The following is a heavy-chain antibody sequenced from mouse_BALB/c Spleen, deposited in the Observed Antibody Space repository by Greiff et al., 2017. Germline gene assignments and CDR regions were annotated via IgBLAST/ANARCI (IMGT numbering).Heavy chain of an antibody. J-gene: IGHJ2*01. D-gene: IGHD1-2*01. CDR3: ARYAGYADY. CDR1: GYSITSDYA. Sequence: EVQLQESGPGLVKPSQSLSLTCTVTGYSITSDYAWNWIRQFPGNQLEWMGYISYSGSTSYNPSLKSRISITRDTSKNQFFLQLNSVTTEDTATYYCARYAGYADYWGQGTTLTVSS. V-gene: IGHV3-2*02. CDR2: ISYSGST.